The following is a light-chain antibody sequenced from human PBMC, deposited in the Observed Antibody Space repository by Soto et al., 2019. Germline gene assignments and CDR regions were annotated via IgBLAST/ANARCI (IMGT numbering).Light chain of an antibody. J-gene: IGLJ3*02. CDR3: STWDDSLNGWV. CDR1: SSNIGKDT. Sequence: QSVLTQPPSVSGTPGLRVNISCSGGSSNIGKDTVNWYQQLPGTAPKLLMFNDDKRPSGVPARFSGSRAGTSASLAISGLPSDDEAVYCCSTWDDSLNGWVFGGGTKLTVL. CDR2: NDD. V-gene: IGLV1-44*01.